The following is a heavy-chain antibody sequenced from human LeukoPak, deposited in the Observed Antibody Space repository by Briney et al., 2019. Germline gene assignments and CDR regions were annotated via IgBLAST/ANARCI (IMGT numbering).Heavy chain of an antibody. CDR3: TRGYGSGSYYLGAFDI. J-gene: IGHJ3*02. CDR2: IKSKTDGGTT. V-gene: IGHV3-15*01. CDR1: GFTFSNAW. Sequence: PGGSLRLSCAASGFTFSNAWMSWVRQAPGKGLEWVGRIKSKTDGGTTDYAAPVKGRFTISRDDSKNTLYLQMNSLKTEGTAVYYCTRGYGSGSYYLGAFDIWGQGTMVTVSS. D-gene: IGHD3-10*01.